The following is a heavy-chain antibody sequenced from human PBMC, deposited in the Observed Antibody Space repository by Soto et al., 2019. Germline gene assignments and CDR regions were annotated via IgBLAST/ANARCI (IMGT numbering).Heavy chain of an antibody. D-gene: IGHD3-9*01. CDR1: GFTFSSYG. Sequence: GGSLRLSCAASGFTFSSYGMHWVRQAPGKGLEWVAVISYDGSNKYYADSVKGRFTISRDNSKNTLYLQMNSLRAEDTAVYYCASDILTGYKIPDRPTDYWGQGTLVTVSS. CDR3: ASDILTGYKIPDRPTDY. J-gene: IGHJ4*02. CDR2: ISYDGSNK. V-gene: IGHV3-30*03.